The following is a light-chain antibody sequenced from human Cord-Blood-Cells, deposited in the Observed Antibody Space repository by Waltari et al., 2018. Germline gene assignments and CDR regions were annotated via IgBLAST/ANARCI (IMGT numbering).Light chain of an antibody. CDR3: HQNYSTPLT. J-gene: IGKJ3*01. Sequence: DIVMTQSPDSLAVSRGERATINCKSSQSFLYSSNIKNYLAWYQQKPGHPPKLLIYSASSWQCGVPARFSGSGSGTDFTLTISSLQAEDVAAYYCHQNYSTPLTFGPGTKVDIK. CDR1: QSFLYSSNIKNY. V-gene: IGKV4-1*01. CDR2: SAS.